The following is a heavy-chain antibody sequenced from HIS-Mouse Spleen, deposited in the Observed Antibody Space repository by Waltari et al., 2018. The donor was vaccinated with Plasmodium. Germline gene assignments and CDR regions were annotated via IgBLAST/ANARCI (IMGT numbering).Heavy chain of an antibody. V-gene: IGHV3-66*01. CDR2: IYSGGST. Sequence: EVQLVASGGGLVQPGGSLRLSCAAPGCHVRSTNMRWVRQAPGKGLEWVSVIYSGGSTYYADSVKGRFTISRDNSKNTLYLQMNSLRAEDTAVYYCATPRVGGSYFDYWGQGTLVTVSS. CDR1: GCHVRSTN. J-gene: IGHJ4*02. D-gene: IGHD1-26*01. CDR3: ATPRVGGSYFDY.